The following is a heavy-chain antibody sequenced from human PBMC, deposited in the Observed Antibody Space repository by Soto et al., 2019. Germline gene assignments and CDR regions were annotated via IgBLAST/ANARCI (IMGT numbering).Heavy chain of an antibody. Sequence: QVPLVQSGAEVKKPGASVKVSCKASGYAFSTIGISWVRQAPGQGLEWMGWISPYNRNTYYAQKFQGRVTMTTDTSTSTAYMELRSLRSDDTAVYFCARDLDGSGNYYTDYWGQGTLVAVSS. CDR2: ISPYNRNT. D-gene: IGHD3-10*01. J-gene: IGHJ4*02. CDR3: ARDLDGSGNYYTDY. CDR1: GYAFSTIG. V-gene: IGHV1-18*01.